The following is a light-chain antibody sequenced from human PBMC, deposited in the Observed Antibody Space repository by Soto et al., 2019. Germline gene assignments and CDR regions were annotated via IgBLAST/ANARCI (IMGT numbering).Light chain of an antibody. CDR1: SSDVGGYNY. J-gene: IGLJ1*01. CDR2: DVS. Sequence: SALTQPASVSGSPGQSITISCTGTSSDVGGYNYVSWYQHHPGKAPKLMIYDVSNRPSGVSNRFSGSKSGNMASLTISGLQPEDEADYYCCSYTTSNTRQIVFGTGTKVTVL. CDR3: CSYTTSNTRQIV. V-gene: IGLV2-14*03.